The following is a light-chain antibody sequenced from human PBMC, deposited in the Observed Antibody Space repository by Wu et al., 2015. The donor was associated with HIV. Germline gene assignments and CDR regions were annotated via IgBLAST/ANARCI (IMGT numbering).Light chain of an antibody. CDR1: QSISSNY. CDR2: GAT. J-gene: IGKJ1*01. CDR3: QQYDTSPPWT. V-gene: IGKV3-20*01. Sequence: EIVLTQSPGTLSLSPGERATLSCRASQSISSNYLAWYQQKPGQAPRLLIYGATSRASGVPGRFSGSGSGTDFSLTISRLEPDDFAVYYCQQYDTSPPWTFGQGQGEIK.